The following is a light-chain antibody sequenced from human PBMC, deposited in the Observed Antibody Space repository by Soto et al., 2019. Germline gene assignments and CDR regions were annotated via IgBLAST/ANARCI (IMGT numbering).Light chain of an antibody. CDR3: QSYDSSLSGYV. J-gene: IGLJ1*01. CDR1: SSNIGAGYD. V-gene: IGLV1-40*01. Sequence: QSVLTQPPSVPGAPGQRVTISCTGSSSNIGAGYDVHWYQQLPGTAPKLFMYANSNRPSGVPDRFSGSKSGTSASLAITGLQAEDEADYYCQSYDSSLSGYVFGTGTKLTVL. CDR2: ANS.